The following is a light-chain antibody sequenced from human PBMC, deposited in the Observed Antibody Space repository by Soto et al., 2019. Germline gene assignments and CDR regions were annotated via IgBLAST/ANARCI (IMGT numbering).Light chain of an antibody. CDR3: HQYYSVPIT. CDR2: WAS. Sequence: EIVLTQSPATLSLSPGERATLSCRASQSVRTYLSYVAWYQQRPGQAPKLLFYWASTRESGVPDRFSGSGSGTDFTLSISSLQAEDVAVYYCHQYYSVPITFGQGTRLEIK. V-gene: IGKV4-1*01. J-gene: IGKJ5*01. CDR1: QSVRTYLSY.